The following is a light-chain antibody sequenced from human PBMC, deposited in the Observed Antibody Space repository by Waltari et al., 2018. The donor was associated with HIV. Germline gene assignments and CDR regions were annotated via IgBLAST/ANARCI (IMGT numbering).Light chain of an antibody. J-gene: IGLJ1*01. CDR2: EVI. CDR3: CSYAGSSTHV. CDR1: SSDVGSYNL. V-gene: IGLV2-23*02. Sequence: QSALTQPASVSGSPGQSITISCTGTSSDVGSYNLVSWYQQHPGKAPKLMIYEVIKRPSWVSNRFSGSKSGNTASLPISVLQAEDEADYYCCSYAGSSTHVFGSGTKVTVL.